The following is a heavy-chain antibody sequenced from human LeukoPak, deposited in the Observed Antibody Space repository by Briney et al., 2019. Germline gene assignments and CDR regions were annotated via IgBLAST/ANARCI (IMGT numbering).Heavy chain of an antibody. D-gene: IGHD2-2*01. Sequence: GGSLRLSCAGSGFTFSHFWMNWVRQAPGKGLEWVTIIKQDGSETYYVDSVKGRFTISRDNAKNSVYLQMNSLRAEDTAVYYCAKHIVVVPAAPDAFDIWGQGTMVTVSS. CDR2: IKQDGSET. V-gene: IGHV3-7*03. CDR1: GFTFSHFW. J-gene: IGHJ3*02. CDR3: AKHIVVVPAAPDAFDI.